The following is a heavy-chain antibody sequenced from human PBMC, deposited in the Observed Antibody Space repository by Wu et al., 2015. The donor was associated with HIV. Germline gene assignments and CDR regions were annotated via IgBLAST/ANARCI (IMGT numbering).Heavy chain of an antibody. CDR2: IIPIFGTA. Sequence: QVQLVQSGAEVKKPGSSVKVSCKASGGTFSSYAISWVRQAPGQGLEWMGRIIPIFGTANYAQKFQGRVTITADESTSTAYMELSSLRSEDTAVYYCARDLRTTIFGVSERGDAFDIWGQGTMGHRLF. CDR3: ARDLRTTIFGVSERGDAFDI. V-gene: IGHV1-69*13. J-gene: IGHJ3*02. D-gene: IGHD3-3*01. CDR1: GGTFSSYA.